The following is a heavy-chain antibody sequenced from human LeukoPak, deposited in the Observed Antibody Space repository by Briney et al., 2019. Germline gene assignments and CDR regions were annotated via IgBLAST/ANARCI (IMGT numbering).Heavy chain of an antibody. D-gene: IGHD6-19*01. Sequence: GASLRLSCAASGFSFSSYAMSWVRQAPGKGLEWVSAISGSGGSTYYADPVKGRFTISRDNSKNTLYLQMNSLRAEDTAVYYCAKVSEEGAYSSGWYVEGYYFDYWGQGTLVTVSS. V-gene: IGHV3-23*01. J-gene: IGHJ4*02. CDR1: GFSFSSYA. CDR3: AKVSEEGAYSSGWYVEGYYFDY. CDR2: ISGSGGST.